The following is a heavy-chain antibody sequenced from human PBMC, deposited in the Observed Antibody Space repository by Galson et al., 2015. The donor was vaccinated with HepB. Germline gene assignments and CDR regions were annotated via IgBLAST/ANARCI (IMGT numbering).Heavy chain of an antibody. J-gene: IGHJ6*02. CDR1: GFTFGDYA. Sequence: SLRLSCATSGFTFGDYAMGWVRQAPGKGLEWVGFIRRKAYGGTTEYAAAVKGRFIIARDDFKSIAYLQMNSLKTEDTALYFCARDLGYCSDTSCYPFHYGMDGWGHGTPVTVSS. CDR3: ARDLGYCSDTSCYPFHYGMDG. CDR2: IRRKAYGGTT. D-gene: IGHD2-2*01. V-gene: IGHV3-49*04.